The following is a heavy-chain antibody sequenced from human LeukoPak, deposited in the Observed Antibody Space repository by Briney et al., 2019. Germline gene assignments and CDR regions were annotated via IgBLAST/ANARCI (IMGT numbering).Heavy chain of an antibody. D-gene: IGHD1-1*01. CDR1: GSTFSSYG. CDR2: IWYDGSNK. V-gene: IGHV3-33*03. J-gene: IGHJ4*02. Sequence: GGSLRLSCAASGSTFSSYGMHWVRQAPGKGLEWVAVIWYDGSNKYYADSVKGRFTISRDNSKNTLYLQLNSLRGEDTALYYCAKELRVAGGTTGFDYWGQGTLVTVSS. CDR3: AKELRVAGGTTGFDY.